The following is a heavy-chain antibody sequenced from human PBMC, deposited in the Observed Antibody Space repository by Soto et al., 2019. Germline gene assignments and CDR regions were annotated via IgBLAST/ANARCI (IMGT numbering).Heavy chain of an antibody. CDR1: GFTFDDYT. J-gene: IGHJ6*02. Sequence: GGSLRLSCAASGFTFDDYTMHWVRQAPGKGLEWVSLISWDGGSTYYADSVKGRFTISRDNSKNSLYLQMNSLRTEDTALYYCAKDSLPITMGPSYYGMDVWGQGTTVTVSS. CDR3: AKDSLPITMGPSYYGMDV. D-gene: IGHD3-10*01. CDR2: ISWDGGST. V-gene: IGHV3-43*01.